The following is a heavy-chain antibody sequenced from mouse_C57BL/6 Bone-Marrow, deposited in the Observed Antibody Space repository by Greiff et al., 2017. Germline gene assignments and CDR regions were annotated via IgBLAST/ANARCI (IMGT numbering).Heavy chain of an antibody. J-gene: IGHJ3*01. CDR1: GYAFSSSW. V-gene: IGHV1-82*01. D-gene: IGHD1-1*01. CDR2: IYPGDGDT. Sequence: QVQLQQSGPELVKPGASVKISCKASGYAFSSSWMNWVKQRPGQGLEWIGRIYPGDGDTNYNGKFKGKATLTADKSSSTAYMQLSSLTSEDSAVXVCERDYYGSSAWFAYWGQGTLVTVSA. CDR3: ERDYYGSSAWFAY.